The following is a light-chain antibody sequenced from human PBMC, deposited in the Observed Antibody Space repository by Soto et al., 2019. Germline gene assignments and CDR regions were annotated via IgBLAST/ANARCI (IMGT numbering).Light chain of an antibody. CDR3: MQSLQTWT. CDR2: EVT. V-gene: IGLV2-8*01. J-gene: IGLJ3*02. CDR1: SSDIGDYNY. Sequence: QSVLTQPPSASGSPGQSVTFSCTGTSSDIGDYNYVSWYQQHPGKAPKLMIYEVTKRPSGVPDRFSGSKSGNTASLTVSGLQADDVGVYYCMQSLQTWTFGQGTK.